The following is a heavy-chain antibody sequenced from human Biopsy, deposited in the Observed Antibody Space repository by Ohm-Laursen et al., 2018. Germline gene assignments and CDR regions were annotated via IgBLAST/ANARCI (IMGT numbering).Heavy chain of an antibody. CDR2: ISYDQITK. CDR1: GFTFRTHG. J-gene: IGHJ6*02. D-gene: IGHD5/OR15-5a*01. CDR3: AKDLSVYYYYGIDV. Sequence: SLRLSCAASGFTFRTHGMHWVRLAPGEGLEWVAVISYDQITKHYADSVRGRFTISRDNSKDTLYLQVNSLRAEDTAVYYCAKDLSVYYYYGIDVWGQGTTVTVSS. V-gene: IGHV3-30*18.